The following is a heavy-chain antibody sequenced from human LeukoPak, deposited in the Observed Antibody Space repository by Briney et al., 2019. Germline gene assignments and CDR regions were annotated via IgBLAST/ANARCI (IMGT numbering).Heavy chain of an antibody. V-gene: IGHV1-69*04. CDR3: ARKTVAAVTRALGLNWFDP. CDR2: IIPIFGIA. CDR1: GGTFSSYA. D-gene: IGHD4-17*01. J-gene: IGHJ5*02. Sequence: SVKVSCKASGGTFSSYAISWVRQAPGQGLEWMGRIIPIFGIANYAQKFQGRVTITADKSTSTAYMELSSLRSEDTAVYYCARKTVAAVTRALGLNWFDPWGQGTLVTVSS.